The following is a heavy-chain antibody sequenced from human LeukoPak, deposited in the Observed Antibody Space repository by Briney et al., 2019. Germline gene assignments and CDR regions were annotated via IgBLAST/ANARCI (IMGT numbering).Heavy chain of an antibody. CDR3: AKDLAYRSGWFLGAFDV. D-gene: IGHD6-19*01. V-gene: IGHV3-23*01. CDR2: ISGSAGST. CDR1: GFTFSYAW. Sequence: GGSLRLSCAASGFTFSYAWMSWVRQAPGKGLEWVSGISGSAGSTYYADSVKGRFSISRDNSKNTVYLQMNRLRAEDTAAYYCAKDLAYRSGWFLGAFDVWGQGTMVTVSS. J-gene: IGHJ3*01.